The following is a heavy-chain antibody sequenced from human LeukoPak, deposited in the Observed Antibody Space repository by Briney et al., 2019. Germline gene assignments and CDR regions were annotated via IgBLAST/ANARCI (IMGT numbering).Heavy chain of an antibody. CDR3: ARDNSLGWDQPVLRFLEWSPSLHYYYYYYMDV. V-gene: IGHV4-4*07. CDR1: GGSISSYY. CDR2: IYTSGST. D-gene: IGHD3-3*01. Sequence: PLETLSLTCTVSGGSISSYYWSCIWQPAGKGLEWIGRIYTSGSTTYNPSLKSRVTMSVDTSKNQFSLKLSSVTAADTAVYYCARDNSLGWDQPVLRFLEWSPSLHYYYYYYMDVWGKGTTVTVSS. J-gene: IGHJ6*03.